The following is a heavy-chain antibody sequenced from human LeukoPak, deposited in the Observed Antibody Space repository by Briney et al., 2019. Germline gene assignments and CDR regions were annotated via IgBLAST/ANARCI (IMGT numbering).Heavy chain of an antibody. V-gene: IGHV3-74*01. CDR1: GFTFSSYW. D-gene: IGHD2-2*02. CDR3: ARDLWGRGPGYCSSTSCYRGMDV. J-gene: IGHJ6*02. Sequence: GGSLRLSCAASGFTFSSYWMHWVRQAPGKGLVWVSRINTDGSSTNYADSVKGRFTISRDNAKNTLYLQMNSLRAEDTAVYYCARDLWGRGPGYCSSTSCYRGMDVWGQGTTVTVSS. CDR2: INTDGSST.